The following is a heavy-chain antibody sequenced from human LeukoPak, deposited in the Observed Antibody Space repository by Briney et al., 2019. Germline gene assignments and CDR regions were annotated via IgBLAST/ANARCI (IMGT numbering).Heavy chain of an antibody. V-gene: IGHV3-74*01. D-gene: IGHD2-21*01. Sequence: GGSLRLSCAASGFTFSNFWMHWVRQAPGMGLVWVSQINPDGTDTLYADSVKGRFTISRDNAKNTLYLQMNSLRAEDTAVYYCAKGPHFAFDNWGQGILVTVSS. CDR2: INPDGTDT. CDR3: AKGPHFAFDN. CDR1: GFTFSNFW. J-gene: IGHJ4*02.